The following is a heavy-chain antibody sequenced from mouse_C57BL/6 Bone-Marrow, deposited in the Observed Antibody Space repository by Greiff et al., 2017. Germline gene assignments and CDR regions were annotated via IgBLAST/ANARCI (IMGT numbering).Heavy chain of an antibody. CDR3: AREMRYYYGSLLFAY. J-gene: IGHJ3*01. CDR1: GFTFSSYA. CDR2: ISDGGSYT. V-gene: IGHV5-4*01. Sequence: EVNLVESGGGLVKPGGSLKLSCAASGFTFSSYAMSWVRQTPEKRLEWVATISDGGSYTYYPDNVKGRFTISRDNAKNNLYLQMSHLKSEDTAMYYCAREMRYYYGSLLFAYWGQGTLVTVSA. D-gene: IGHD1-1*01.